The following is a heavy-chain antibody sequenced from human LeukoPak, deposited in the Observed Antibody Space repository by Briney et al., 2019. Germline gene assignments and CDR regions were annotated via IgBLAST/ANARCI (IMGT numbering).Heavy chain of an antibody. V-gene: IGHV3-64*01. Sequence: GGSLRLSCAASGFTFSSYAMYWVRQAPGKGLEHVSAISSNGGSTYYANSVKGRFTISRDNSKNTLYLQMGSLRPEDMAVYYCARPYDTYAFDIWCQGTMVTVSS. J-gene: IGHJ3*02. D-gene: IGHD3-22*01. CDR2: ISSNGGST. CDR3: ARPYDTYAFDI. CDR1: GFTFSSYA.